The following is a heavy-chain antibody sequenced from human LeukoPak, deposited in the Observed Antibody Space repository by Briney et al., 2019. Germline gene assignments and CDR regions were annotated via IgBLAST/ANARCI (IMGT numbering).Heavy chain of an antibody. V-gene: IGHV4-4*07. Sequence: SETLSLTCTVSGGSISSYYWSWIRQPAGKGLEWIGRIYTSGSTNYNPSLKSRVTMSVDTSKNQFSLMLSSVTTADTAVYYCARYYYDNSGSIYAFDIWGQGTMVTVSS. J-gene: IGHJ3*02. CDR1: GGSISSYY. CDR3: ARYYYDNSGSIYAFDI. CDR2: IYTSGST. D-gene: IGHD3-22*01.